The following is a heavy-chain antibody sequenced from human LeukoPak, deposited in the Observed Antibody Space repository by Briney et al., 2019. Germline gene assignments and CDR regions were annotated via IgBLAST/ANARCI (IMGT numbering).Heavy chain of an antibody. J-gene: IGHJ5*02. CDR1: GYTFTGYY. CDR2: INPNSGGT. CDR3: ARVFGCSSTSCSIPNWFDP. V-gene: IGHV1-2*04. D-gene: IGHD2-2*01. Sequence: ASVKVSCKASGYTFTGYYMHWVRQAPGQGLEWMGWINPNSGGTNYAQKFQGWVTMTRDTSISTAYMELSRLRSDDTAVYYCARVFGCSSTSCSIPNWFDPWGQGTLVTVSS.